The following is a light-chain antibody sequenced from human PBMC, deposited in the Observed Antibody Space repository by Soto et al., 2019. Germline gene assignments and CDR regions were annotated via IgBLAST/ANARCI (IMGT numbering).Light chain of an antibody. Sequence: QLVLTQPPSVSGAPGQRVTISCTGSSSNIGAGYDVHWYQQLPGTALKLLIYGNSNRPSGVPDRFSGSKSGTSASLAITGLQAEDEADYYCQSYDSSLSGWGVFGGGTKVTVL. CDR1: SSNIGAGYD. CDR3: QSYDSSLSGWGV. J-gene: IGLJ2*01. CDR2: GNS. V-gene: IGLV1-40*01.